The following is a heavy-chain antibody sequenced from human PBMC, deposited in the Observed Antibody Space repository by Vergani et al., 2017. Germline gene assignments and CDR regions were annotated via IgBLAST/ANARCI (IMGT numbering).Heavy chain of an antibody. V-gene: IGHV4-61*02. J-gene: IGHJ3*02. CDR3: ARDGGQPGYSSGWYEGYASDI. Sequence: QVQLQESGPGLVKPSQTLSLTCTVSGGSISSGSYYWSWIRQPAGKGLEWIGRIYTSGSTNYNPSLKSRVTISVDTSKNQFSLQLSSVTAADTAVYYCARDGGQPGYSSGWYEGYASDIWGQGTMVTVSS. CDR2: IYTSGST. CDR1: GGSISSGSYY. D-gene: IGHD6-19*01.